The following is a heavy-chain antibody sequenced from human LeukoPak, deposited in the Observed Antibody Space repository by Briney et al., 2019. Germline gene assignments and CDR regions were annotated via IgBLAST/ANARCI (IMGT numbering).Heavy chain of an antibody. CDR1: GGSFSGYY. D-gene: IGHD2-15*01. Sequence: SETLSLTCAVYGGSFSGYYWSWIRQPPGKGLEWIGEINHSGSTNYNPSLKSRVTISVDTSKNQFSLKLSSVTAADTAAYYCARGLRSDYYYYMDVWGKGTTVTVSS. J-gene: IGHJ6*03. CDR2: INHSGST. V-gene: IGHV4-34*01. CDR3: ARGLRSDYYYYMDV.